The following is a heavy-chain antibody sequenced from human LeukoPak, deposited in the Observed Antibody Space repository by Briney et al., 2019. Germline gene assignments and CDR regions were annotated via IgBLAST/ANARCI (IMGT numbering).Heavy chain of an antibody. V-gene: IGHV3-43*01. CDR1: GFTFDDYT. CDR3: AKDHLRGDGSYFDY. D-gene: IGHD3-10*01. Sequence: PGGSVRLSCAASGFTFDDYTMHWVRQAPGKGLEWVSLISWDGGSTYYADSVKGRFTISRDNSKNSLYLQMNSLRTEDTALYYCAKDHLRGDGSYFDYWGQGTLVTVSS. J-gene: IGHJ4*02. CDR2: ISWDGGST.